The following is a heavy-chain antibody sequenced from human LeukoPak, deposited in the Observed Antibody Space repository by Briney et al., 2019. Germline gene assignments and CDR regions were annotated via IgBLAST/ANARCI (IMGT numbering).Heavy chain of an antibody. J-gene: IGHJ5*01. CDR1: GRSISSYY. CDR3: VKEGFCTNGNCISRFES. D-gene: IGHD2-8*01. Sequence: WETLSLTRTVSGRSISSYYWSWIRQPAGKGLGWIGGINTSGSSNYNPSLRSRVTMSVDTSKNQFSLNLSSVTAADTAVYYCVKEGFCTNGNCISRFESWGQGTLVTVSS. V-gene: IGHV4-4*07. CDR2: INTSGSS.